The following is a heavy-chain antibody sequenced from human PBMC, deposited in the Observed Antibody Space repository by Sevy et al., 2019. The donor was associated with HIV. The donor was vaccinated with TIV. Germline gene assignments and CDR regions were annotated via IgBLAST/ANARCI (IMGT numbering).Heavy chain of an antibody. J-gene: IGHJ6*03. D-gene: IGHD3-22*01. CDR1: GFSFDSYG. CDR2: ISGSGTRT. V-gene: IGHV3-23*01. Sequence: GGSLRLSCAVSGFSFDSYGMTWVRQAPGKGLEWVSGISGSGTRTDYADSVKGRFSISRDNSKNRLYLQMNSLRSEDTAIYYCGKGGGGHYDPDEIGYYFYYYNMDVWGKGTTVTVSS. CDR3: GKGGGGHYDPDEIGYYFYYYNMDV.